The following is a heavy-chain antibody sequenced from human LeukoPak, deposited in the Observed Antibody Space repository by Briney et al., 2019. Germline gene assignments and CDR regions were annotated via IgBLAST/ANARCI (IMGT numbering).Heavy chain of an antibody. CDR1: GYTLTELS. CDR3: ATVRNHDSSGYYYFDY. Sequence: ASVKVSCKVSGYTLTELSMHWVRQAPGKGLEWMGGFDPEDGETIYAQKFQGRVTMTEDTSTDTAYMELSSLRSEDTAVYYCATVRNHDSSGYYYFDYWGQGTLVTVSS. V-gene: IGHV1-24*01. D-gene: IGHD3-22*01. J-gene: IGHJ4*02. CDR2: FDPEDGET.